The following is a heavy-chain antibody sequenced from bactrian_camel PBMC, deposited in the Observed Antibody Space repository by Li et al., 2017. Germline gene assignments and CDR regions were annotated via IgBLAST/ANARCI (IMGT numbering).Heavy chain of an antibody. Sequence: HVQLVESGGDSVQTGGSLRLSCTVSRYSGNSKSMAWFRQTPGKERQGVAVIYPGGPRIYYADSVKGRFTISRDIAKNTFHLQMNDLKSEDSAMYYCAAPSRRVHCDSGSWPLDIGYDYWGEGTQVTVS. D-gene: IGHD7*01. CDR2: IYPGGPRI. CDR1: RYSGNSKS. CDR3: AAPSRRVHCDSGSWPLDIGYDY. V-gene: IGHV3S1*01. J-gene: IGHJ4*01.